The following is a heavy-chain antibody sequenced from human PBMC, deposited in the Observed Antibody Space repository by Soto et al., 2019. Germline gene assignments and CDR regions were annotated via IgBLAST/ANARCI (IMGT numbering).Heavy chain of an antibody. Sequence: LRLSCAASGFTFSSYAMSWVRQAPGKGLEWVSAISGSGGSTYYADSVKGRFTISRDNAKSTLYLQMNSLTVEDGAVYYCADSWLPTSYWGPGTLVTVSS. CDR2: ISGSGGST. D-gene: IGHD3-10*01. J-gene: IGHJ4*02. V-gene: IGHV3-23*01. CDR1: GFTFSSYA. CDR3: ADSWLPTSY.